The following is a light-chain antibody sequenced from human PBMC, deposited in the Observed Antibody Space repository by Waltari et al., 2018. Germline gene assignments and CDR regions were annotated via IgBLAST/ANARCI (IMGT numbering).Light chain of an antibody. CDR2: VNSDGSH. CDR3: QTGGHGTWV. J-gene: IGLJ3*02. V-gene: IGLV4-69*01. Sequence: QLVLTQSPSASASLGASVKLTCTLSSGHSTNAIAWLQKRPEKGPRYLMKVNSDGSHNKGDEIPDRFSGSSSGAERYLTISSLQSEDEADYYCQTGGHGTWVFGGGTKLTVL. CDR1: SGHSTNA.